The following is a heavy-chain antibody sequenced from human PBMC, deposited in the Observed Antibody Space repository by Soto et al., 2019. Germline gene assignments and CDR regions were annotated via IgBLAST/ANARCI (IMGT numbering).Heavy chain of an antibody. CDR3: AREYYDILTGYYRVGLNWFDP. J-gene: IGHJ5*02. CDR2: IIPIFGTA. D-gene: IGHD3-9*01. V-gene: IGHV1-69*13. CDR1: GGTFSSYA. Sequence: SVKVSCKASGGTFSSYAISWVRQAPGQGLEWMGGIIPIFGTANYAQKFQGRVTITADESTSTAYMELSSLRSEDTAVYYCAREYYDILTGYYRVGLNWFDPWGQGTLVTVSS.